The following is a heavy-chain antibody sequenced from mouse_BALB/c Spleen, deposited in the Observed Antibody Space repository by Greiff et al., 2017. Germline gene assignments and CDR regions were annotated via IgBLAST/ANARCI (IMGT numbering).Heavy chain of an antibody. D-gene: IGHD2-14*01. V-gene: IGHV1-14*01. Sequence: VQLKESGPELVKPGASVKMSCKASGYTFTSYVMHWVKQKPGQGLEWIGYINPYNDGTKYNEKFKGKATLTSDKSSSTAYMELSSLTSEDSAVYYCARTYRYDVEYYFDYWGQGTTLTVSS. CDR1: GYTFTSYV. J-gene: IGHJ2*01. CDR3: ARTYRYDVEYYFDY. CDR2: INPYNDGT.